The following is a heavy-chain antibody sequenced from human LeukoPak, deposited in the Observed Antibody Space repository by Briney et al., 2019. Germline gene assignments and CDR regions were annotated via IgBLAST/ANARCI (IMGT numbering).Heavy chain of an antibody. V-gene: IGHV4-38-2*01. D-gene: IGHD6-13*01. J-gene: IGHJ6*03. CDR3: ARQGGSSSPYYYYYMDV. CDR2: IFHSGNT. CDR1: GYSISSGYH. Sequence: PSETLSLTCAVSGYSISSGYHWGWFRQPPGKGLEWIGCIFHSGNTYYNPSLKSRVSISVDTSKNQFSLKLTSVTAADTAVYYCARQGGSSSPYYYYYMDVWGKGTTVTVSS.